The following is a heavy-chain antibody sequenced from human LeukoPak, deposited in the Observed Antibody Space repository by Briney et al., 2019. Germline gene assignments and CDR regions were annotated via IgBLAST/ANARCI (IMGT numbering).Heavy chain of an antibody. D-gene: IGHD1-1*01. CDR3: ASREMATTTGI. J-gene: IGHJ3*02. CDR1: GFTFSNYG. CDR2: ISGSGGST. Sequence: GSLSLSCAASGFTFSNYGMSWVRQAPGKGLEWVSSISGSGGSTNYADSVKGRFTISRDNSKNTLYLQMNSLRAEDTAVYYCASREMATTTGIWGQGTMVTVSS. V-gene: IGHV3-23*01.